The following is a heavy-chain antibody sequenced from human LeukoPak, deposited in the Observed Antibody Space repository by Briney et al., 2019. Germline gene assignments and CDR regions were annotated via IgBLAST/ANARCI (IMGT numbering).Heavy chain of an antibody. V-gene: IGHV3-30*18. CDR3: AKDRDYYGSGSDY. CDR2: ISYDEMYQ. CDR1: GFTFNICG. Sequence: PGRSLRLSCAASGFTFNICGMHWVRQAPGKGLEWVAGISYDEMYQYYAVSVKGRFTISRDNSKNTLFLQMNSLRAEDTAIYYCAKDRDYYGSGSDYWGQGTLVTVSS. J-gene: IGHJ4*02. D-gene: IGHD3-10*01.